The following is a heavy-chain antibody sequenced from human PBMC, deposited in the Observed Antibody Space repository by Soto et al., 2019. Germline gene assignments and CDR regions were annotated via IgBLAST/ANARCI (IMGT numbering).Heavy chain of an antibody. J-gene: IGHJ4*02. Sequence: QMRLVQSGADMKKPGASVKVSCKASGYTFTHYDINWVRQATGQGLEWMGWMNPNTGNTGFAQKFLDRVTMTRNSSISTAYMELSSLRSEDTALYYCASGGWGTPFDFWGQGTPVTVSS. CDR2: MNPNTGNT. D-gene: IGHD3-16*01. CDR3: ASGGWGTPFDF. CDR1: GYTFTHYD. V-gene: IGHV1-8*01.